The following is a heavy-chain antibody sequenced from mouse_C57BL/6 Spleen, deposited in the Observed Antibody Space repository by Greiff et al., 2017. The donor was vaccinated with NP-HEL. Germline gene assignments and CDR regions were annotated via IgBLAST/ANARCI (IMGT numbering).Heavy chain of an antibody. Sequence: VQLKESGAELVKPGASVKLSCTASGFNIKDYYMHWVKQRTEQGLEWIGRIDPEDGENKYAPKFQGKATITADPSSNTAYLQLSSLTSEDTAVYYCARTYYGSGAWFAYWGQGTLVTVSA. CDR2: IDPEDGEN. D-gene: IGHD1-1*01. V-gene: IGHV14-2*01. CDR3: ARTYYGSGAWFAY. CDR1: GFNIKDYY. J-gene: IGHJ3*01.